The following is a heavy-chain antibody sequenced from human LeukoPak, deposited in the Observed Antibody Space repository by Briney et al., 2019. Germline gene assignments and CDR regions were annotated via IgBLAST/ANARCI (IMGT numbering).Heavy chain of an antibody. V-gene: IGHV1-2*02. CDR2: INPNSGGT. D-gene: IGHD3-10*01. CDR3: ARVRFAYGSGSYPY. Sequence: ASVKVSCKASEYTFTGYYLHWVRQAPGQGLEWMGWINPNSGGTNYAQKFQGRVTMTRDTSISTAYMELSRLRSDDTAVYYCARVRFAYGSGSYPYWGQGTLVTVSS. J-gene: IGHJ4*02. CDR1: EYTFTGYY.